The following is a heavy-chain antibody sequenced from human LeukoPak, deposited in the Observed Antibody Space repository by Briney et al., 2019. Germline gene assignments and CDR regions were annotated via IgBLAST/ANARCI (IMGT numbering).Heavy chain of an antibody. J-gene: IGHJ3*02. V-gene: IGHV3-11*01. CDR1: GFTFSDYY. CDR3: AREAMALDYYWYAFDI. D-gene: IGHD2-8*01. CDR2: ISSSGSTI. Sequence: PGGSLRLSCAASGFTFSDYYMSWIRQAPGKGLEWVSYISSSGSTIYYADSVKGRFTISRDNAKNSLYLQMNSLRAEDTAVYYCAREAMALDYYWYAFDIWGQGTMVTVSS.